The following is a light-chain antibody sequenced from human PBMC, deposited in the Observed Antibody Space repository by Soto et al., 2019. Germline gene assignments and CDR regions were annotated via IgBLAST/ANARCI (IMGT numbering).Light chain of an antibody. V-gene: IGKV3-20*01. J-gene: IGKJ1*01. CDR1: QSVSTN. Sequence: EIVLTQSPATLSVSPGERATLSCRASQSVSTNLAWYQQKPGQAPRLLIYGASSRATGIPDRFSGSGSGTDFTLTISRLEPDDFAVYYCQQYGSSGTFGQGTKV. CDR2: GAS. CDR3: QQYGSSGT.